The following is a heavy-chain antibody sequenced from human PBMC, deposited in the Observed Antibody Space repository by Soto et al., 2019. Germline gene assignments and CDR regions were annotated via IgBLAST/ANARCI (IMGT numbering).Heavy chain of an antibody. V-gene: IGHV3-15*01. CDR3: TTVPPLDYDIVDAFDI. J-gene: IGHJ3*02. CDR2: IKSKTDGGTT. CDR1: GFTFSSYA. Sequence: GGSLRLSCAASGFTFSSYAMSWVRQAPGKGLEWVGRIKSKTDGGTTDYAAPVKGRFTISRDDSKNTLYLQMNSLKTEDTAVYYCTTVPPLDYDIVDAFDIWGQGTMVTVSS. D-gene: IGHD3-9*01.